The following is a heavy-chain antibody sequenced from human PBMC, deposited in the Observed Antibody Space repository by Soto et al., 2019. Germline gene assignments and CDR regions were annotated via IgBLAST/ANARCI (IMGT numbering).Heavy chain of an antibody. D-gene: IGHD2-15*01. Sequence: QVQLVQSGAEVKKPGSSVKVSCKASGGTFSSYTISWVRQAPGQGLEWMGRIIPILGIANYAQKFQGRVTITADXSTSTXXMELSSLRSEDTAVYYCARRYCSGGSCAAHGAFDIWGQGTMVTVSS. CDR3: ARRYCSGGSCAAHGAFDI. J-gene: IGHJ3*02. V-gene: IGHV1-69*02. CDR2: IIPILGIA. CDR1: GGTFSSYT.